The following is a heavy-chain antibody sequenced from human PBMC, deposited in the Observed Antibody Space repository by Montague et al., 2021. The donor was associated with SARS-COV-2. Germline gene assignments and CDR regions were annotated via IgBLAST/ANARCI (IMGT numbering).Heavy chain of an antibody. J-gene: IGHJ4*02. D-gene: IGHD3-10*01. V-gene: IGHV4-59*01. CDR3: AKEFGSGSINPTY. CDR1: GDSIKNYF. CDR2: IYYYGNT. Sequence: SETLSLTCTVSGDSIKNYFWSWIRQPPGKGLEWIGYIYYYGNTHYNSSLKSRATISIDTSRNLFSLQLRSVTTADTAVYFCAKEFGSGSINPTYWSLGVLVTVSS.